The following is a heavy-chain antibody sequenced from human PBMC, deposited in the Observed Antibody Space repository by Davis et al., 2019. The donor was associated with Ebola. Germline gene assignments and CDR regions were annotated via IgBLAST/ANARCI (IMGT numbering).Heavy chain of an antibody. Sequence: PGGSLRLFCAASGFTVSSNHMSWVRQAPGKWLECVSVIYDHSTAYADSVRGRFIISRDKSNNTLYLEMNSLRVDDTAVYYCATTQWLREFDNWGQGTLVTVSS. J-gene: IGHJ4*02. CDR3: ATTQWLREFDN. V-gene: IGHV3-53*05. D-gene: IGHD6-19*01. CDR1: GFTVSSNH. CDR2: IYDHST.